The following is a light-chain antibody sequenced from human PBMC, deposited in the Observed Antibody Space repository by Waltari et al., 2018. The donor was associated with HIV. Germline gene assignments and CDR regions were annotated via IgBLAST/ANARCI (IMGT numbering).Light chain of an antibody. CDR2: LGS. Sequence: DIVMTQSPLSLPVTPGEPASISSRSSQRLLHSNGANYLDWYLQKPGQSPQLLIYLGSNRDSGVSDRFSGSGAGRDCTLKISRVEAEDVEVYYCMQALQTTRTFGQGTKVEIK. CDR3: MQALQTTRT. J-gene: IGKJ1*01. CDR1: QRLLHSNGANY. V-gene: IGKV2-28*01.